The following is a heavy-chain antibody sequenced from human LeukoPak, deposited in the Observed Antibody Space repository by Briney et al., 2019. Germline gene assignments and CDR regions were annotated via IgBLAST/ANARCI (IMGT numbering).Heavy chain of an antibody. Sequence: GGSLRLSCAASGFTVSSNYMSWVRQAPGKGLEWVSVIYSGGSTYYADSVKGRFTISRDNAKNSLYLQMNSLRAEDTAVYYCARDRPSLGYDFWSGPGDYWGQGTLVTVSS. D-gene: IGHD3-3*01. V-gene: IGHV3-53*01. CDR3: ARDRPSLGYDFWSGPGDY. CDR2: IYSGGST. J-gene: IGHJ4*02. CDR1: GFTVSSNY.